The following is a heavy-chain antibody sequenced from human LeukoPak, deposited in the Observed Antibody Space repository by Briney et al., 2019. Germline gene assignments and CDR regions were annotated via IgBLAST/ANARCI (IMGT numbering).Heavy chain of an antibody. V-gene: IGHV3-23*01. Sequence: GGSLRLSCAASGFTFISYAMSWVRQAPGKGLEWVSAISGSGGSTYYADSVKGQFTISRDNSKNTLYLQMNSLRAEDTAVYYCASPGYSYGTFDYWGQGTLVTVSS. D-gene: IGHD5-18*01. CDR1: GFTFISYA. CDR3: ASPGYSYGTFDY. CDR2: ISGSGGST. J-gene: IGHJ4*02.